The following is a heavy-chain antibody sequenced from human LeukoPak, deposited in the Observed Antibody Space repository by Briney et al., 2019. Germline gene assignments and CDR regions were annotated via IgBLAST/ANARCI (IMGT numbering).Heavy chain of an antibody. J-gene: IGHJ5*02. Sequence: PSETLSLTCTVSGGSISSSSYYWGWIRQAPGKGLEWIGSIYYSGSTYYNPSLKSRVTISVDTSKNQFSLKLSSVTAADTAVYYCARERGYSFNWFDPWGQGTLVTVSS. D-gene: IGHD4-23*01. CDR1: GGSISSSSYY. CDR3: ARERGYSFNWFDP. V-gene: IGHV4-39*01. CDR2: IYYSGST.